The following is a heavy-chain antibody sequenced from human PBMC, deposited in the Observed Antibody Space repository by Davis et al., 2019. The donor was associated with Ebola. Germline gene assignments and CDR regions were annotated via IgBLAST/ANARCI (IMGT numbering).Heavy chain of an antibody. CDR1: GYTFTSYD. CDR3: ARDAPLGYCSSTSCYLSY. J-gene: IGHJ4*02. V-gene: IGHV1-18*01. CDR2: ISAYNGNT. D-gene: IGHD2-2*01. Sequence: ASVKVSCKASGYTFTSYDINWVRQAPGQGLEWMGWISAYNGNTNYAQKLQGRVTMTTDTSTSTAYMELRSLRSEDTAVYYCARDAPLGYCSSTSCYLSYWGQGTLVTVSS.